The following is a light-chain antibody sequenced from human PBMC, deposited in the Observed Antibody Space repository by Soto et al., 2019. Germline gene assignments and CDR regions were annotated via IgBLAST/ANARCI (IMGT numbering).Light chain of an antibody. CDR2: DAS. J-gene: IGKJ4*01. Sequence: DIQMTQSPSTLSASGGDRVTLSCRASQSISRWLAWYQQKPGKAPKLVIYDASSLESGVPSRFSGSGSGTEFTLTISSLQPDDFATYYCQQYDSFSPLTFGGGTKVDIK. CDR1: QSISRW. V-gene: IGKV1-5*01. CDR3: QQYDSFSPLT.